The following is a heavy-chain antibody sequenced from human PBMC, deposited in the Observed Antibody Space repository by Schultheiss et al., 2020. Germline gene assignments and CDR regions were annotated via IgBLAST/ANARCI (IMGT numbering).Heavy chain of an antibody. J-gene: IGHJ3*02. CDR3: ANIPIFSQDGFDI. CDR1: GFTFTSYG. CDR2: MSYDGSNK. V-gene: IGHV3-30*18. Sequence: GGSLRLSCAASGFTFTSYGIHWVRQAPGKGLEWVAVMSYDGSNKYYADSVKGRFTISRDNSKNTLFLQMNSLRAEDTAVYYCANIPIFSQDGFDIWGQGTMVTVSS.